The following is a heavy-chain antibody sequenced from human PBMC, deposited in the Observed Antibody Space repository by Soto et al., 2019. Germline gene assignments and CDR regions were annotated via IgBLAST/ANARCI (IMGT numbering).Heavy chain of an antibody. CDR1: GFTFSSYG. J-gene: IGHJ6*02. CDR2: ISYDGSNK. Sequence: GGSLRLSCAASGFTFSSYGMHWVRQAPGKGLEWVAVISYDGSNKYYADSVKGRFTISRDNSKNTLYLQMNSLRAEDTAVYYCANPPRITMIVVTPMDLCGQGTTVTVSS. D-gene: IGHD3-22*01. V-gene: IGHV3-30*18. CDR3: ANPPRITMIVVTPMDL.